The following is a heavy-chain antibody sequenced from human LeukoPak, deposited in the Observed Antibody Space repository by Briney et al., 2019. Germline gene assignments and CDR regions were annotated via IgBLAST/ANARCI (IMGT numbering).Heavy chain of an antibody. CDR1: GFTFSDYY. J-gene: IGHJ5*02. V-gene: IGHV3-11*04. Sequence: GGSLRLSCAASGFTFSDYYMSWIRQAPGKGLEWVSYISSSGSTIYYADSVKGRFTISRDNAKNSLYLQMNSLRAEDTAVYYCARDVNGGLLWFGELSDWFDPWGQGTLVTVSS. CDR3: ARDVNGGLLWFGELSDWFDP. CDR2: ISSSGSTI. D-gene: IGHD3-10*01.